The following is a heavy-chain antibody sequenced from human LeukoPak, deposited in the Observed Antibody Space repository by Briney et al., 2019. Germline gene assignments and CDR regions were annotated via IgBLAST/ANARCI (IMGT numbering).Heavy chain of an antibody. J-gene: IGHJ4*02. CDR2: INPNSGGT. D-gene: IGHD5-18*01. V-gene: IGHV1-2*06. Sequence: ASVKVSCKASGYTFTSYYMHWVRQAPGQGLEWMGRINPNSGGTNYAQKFQGRVTMTRDTSISTAYMELSRLRSDDTAVYYCARARYSYGLGLDYWGQGTLVTVSS. CDR1: GYTFTSYY. CDR3: ARARYSYGLGLDY.